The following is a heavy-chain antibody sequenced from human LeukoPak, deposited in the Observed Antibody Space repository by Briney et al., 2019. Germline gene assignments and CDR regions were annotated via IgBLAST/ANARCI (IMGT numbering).Heavy chain of an antibody. CDR1: GGTFSSYA. J-gene: IGHJ6*03. D-gene: IGHD3-3*01. CDR2: IIPIFGTA. CDR3: ARGMTYYDFWSGYHTDYYYYYMDV. V-gene: IGHV1-69*05. Sequence: SVKVSCKASGGTFSSYAISWVRQAPGQGLEWMGRIIPIFGTANYAQKFQGRVTITTDESTSTAYMELSSLRSEDTAVYYCARGMTYYDFWSGYHTDYYYYYMDVWGKGTTVTVSS.